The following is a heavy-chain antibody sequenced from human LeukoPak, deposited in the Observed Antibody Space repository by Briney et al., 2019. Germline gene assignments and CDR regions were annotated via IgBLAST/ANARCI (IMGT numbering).Heavy chain of an antibody. D-gene: IGHD3-10*01. Sequence: GGSLRLSCAASGFTFSSYSMNWVRQAPGKGLEWVSSISSSSSYIYYAESVKGRFTISRDNAKNSLYLQMNSLRAEDTAVYYCARDQESGSGIFDYWGQGTLVTVSS. CDR1: GFTFSSYS. V-gene: IGHV3-21*01. CDR3: ARDQESGSGIFDY. CDR2: ISSSSSYI. J-gene: IGHJ4*02.